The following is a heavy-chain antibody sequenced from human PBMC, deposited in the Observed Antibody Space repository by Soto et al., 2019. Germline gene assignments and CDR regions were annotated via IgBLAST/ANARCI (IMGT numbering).Heavy chain of an antibody. Sequence: VQLVESGGGVVQPGRSLRLSCAASGFTFSDYAMHWVRQAPGKGLEWVAVVSHDGRNTHYADSVKGRFTISRDSSKNTVSLEMTSPSAEDTAVYYCAKGGRQWLVTSDFNYWGQGALVTVSS. CDR1: GFTFSDYA. V-gene: IGHV3-30*18. J-gene: IGHJ4*02. CDR2: VSHDGRNT. D-gene: IGHD6-19*01. CDR3: AKGGRQWLVTSDFNY.